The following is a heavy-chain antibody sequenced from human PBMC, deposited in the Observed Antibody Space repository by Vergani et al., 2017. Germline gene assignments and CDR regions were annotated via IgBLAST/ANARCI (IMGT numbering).Heavy chain of an antibody. D-gene: IGHD4-11*01. V-gene: IGHV1-46*01. CDR3: AREGLGTTVTLGHYGMDV. CDR2: INPSGGST. J-gene: IGHJ6*02. CDR1: GYTFTSYY. Sequence: QVQLVQSGAEVKKPGASVKVSCKASGYTFTSYYMHWVRQAPGQGLEWMGIINPSGGSTSYAQKFQGRATMTRDTSTSTVYMELSSLRSEDTAVYYCAREGLGTTVTLGHYGMDVWGQGTTVTVSS.